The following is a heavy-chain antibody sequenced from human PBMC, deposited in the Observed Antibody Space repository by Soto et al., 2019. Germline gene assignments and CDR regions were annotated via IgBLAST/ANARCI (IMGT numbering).Heavy chain of an antibody. D-gene: IGHD2-2*01. J-gene: IGHJ5*02. Sequence: QVQLVQSGAEVKKPGSSVKVSCKASGDTFSSYTISWVRQAPGQGLEWMGRIIPILGIANYAQKFQGRVTITADKSTSTAYMELSSLRSEDTAVYYCARDKGYCSSTSCYGSWFDPWGQGTLVTVSS. V-gene: IGHV1-69*08. CDR3: ARDKGYCSSTSCYGSWFDP. CDR1: GDTFSSYT. CDR2: IIPILGIA.